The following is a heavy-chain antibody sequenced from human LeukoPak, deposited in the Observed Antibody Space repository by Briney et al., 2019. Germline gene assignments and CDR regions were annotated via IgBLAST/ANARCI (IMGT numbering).Heavy chain of an antibody. CDR3: ASDQRGGDY. J-gene: IGHJ4*02. CDR2: IYYSGTT. CDR1: GGSISSDY. D-gene: IGHD6-25*01. Sequence: PSETLSLTCTVSGGSISSDYWSWLRQSPGKGLEWIGYIYYSGTTSYNPSLKSRVTISLDTSKNQFPLKLSSVTAADTAVYYCASDQRGGDYWGQGTLVTVSS. V-gene: IGHV4-59*01.